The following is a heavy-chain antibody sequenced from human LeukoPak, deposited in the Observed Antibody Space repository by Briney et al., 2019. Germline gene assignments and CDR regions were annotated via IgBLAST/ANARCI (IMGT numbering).Heavy chain of an antibody. Sequence: EASVKVSCKASGGTFSSYAISWVRQAPGQGLEWMGGIIPIFGTANYAQKFQGRVTITADKSTSTAYMELSSLRSEDTAVYYCAREPSYSSSWYTTCDHWGQGILVTVSS. D-gene: IGHD6-13*01. V-gene: IGHV1-69*06. CDR2: IIPIFGTA. CDR1: GGTFSSYA. J-gene: IGHJ5*02. CDR3: AREPSYSSSWYTTCDH.